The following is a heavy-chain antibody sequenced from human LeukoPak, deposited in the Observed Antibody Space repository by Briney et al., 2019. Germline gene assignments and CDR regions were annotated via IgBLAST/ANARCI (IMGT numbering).Heavy chain of an antibody. CDR2: VKQDGSEK. V-gene: IGHV3-7*01. J-gene: IGHJ4*02. Sequence: GGSLRLSCAASEFTFSNHWMSWVRQAPGKGLGWVANVKQDGSEKFYVDSVKGRFTISRDNAKNSLYLQMNSLRAEDTAVYYCARGRPGMGIVIDYLGQGTLVT. D-gene: IGHD7-27*01. CDR1: EFTFSNHW. CDR3: ARGRPGMGIVIDY.